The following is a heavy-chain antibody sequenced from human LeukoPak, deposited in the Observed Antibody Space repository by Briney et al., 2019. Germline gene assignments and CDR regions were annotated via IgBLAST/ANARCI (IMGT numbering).Heavy chain of an antibody. D-gene: IGHD3-22*01. V-gene: IGHV4-61*02. J-gene: IGHJ4*02. Sequence: SETLSLTCTVSGGSISSGSYYWSWIRQPAGKGLEWIGRIYTSGSTNYNPSLKSRVTISVDTSKNQFSLKLSSVIAADTAVYYCAREPLDYDSSGYYLDYWGQGTLVTVSS. CDR2: IYTSGST. CDR3: AREPLDYDSSGYYLDY. CDR1: GGSISSGSYY.